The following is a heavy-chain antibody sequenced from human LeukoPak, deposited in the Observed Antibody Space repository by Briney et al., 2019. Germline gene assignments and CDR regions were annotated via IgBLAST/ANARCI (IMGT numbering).Heavy chain of an antibody. D-gene: IGHD3-10*01. CDR1: GYTLTELS. CDR2: FDPEDGET. Sequence: ASVKVSCKVSGYTLTELSMHWVRQAPGKGLEWRGGFDPEDGETIYAQKFQGRVTMTEDTSTDTAYMELSSLRSEDTAVYYCATVLYGSGSSYFDYWGQGTLVTVSS. J-gene: IGHJ4*02. V-gene: IGHV1-24*01. CDR3: ATVLYGSGSSYFDY.